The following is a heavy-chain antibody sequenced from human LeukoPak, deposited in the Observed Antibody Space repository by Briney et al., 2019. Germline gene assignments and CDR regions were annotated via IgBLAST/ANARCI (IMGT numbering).Heavy chain of an antibody. CDR1: GFTFSSYW. V-gene: IGHV3-7*01. CDR3: AREARGTRAAFDI. Sequence: GGSLRLSCAASGFTFSSYWMSWVRQAPGKGLEWAANIKEDGTNKYYVGSVRGRFTISRDNAKNSLYLQMNSLRADDTAMYYCAREARGTRAAFDIWGQRTMVTVFS. D-gene: IGHD2-8*01. CDR2: IKEDGTNK. J-gene: IGHJ3*02.